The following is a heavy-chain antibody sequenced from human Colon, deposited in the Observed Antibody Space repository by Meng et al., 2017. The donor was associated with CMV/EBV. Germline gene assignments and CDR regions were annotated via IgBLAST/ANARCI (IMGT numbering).Heavy chain of an antibody. CDR1: GFTFSSYS. Sequence: GESLKISCATSGFTFSSYSMNWVRQAPGKGLEWVSSISGGDTYIWYADAMKGRFAVSRDNGKSSQYLQMNSLRDEDTGVYYCARGSNIYYGMDVWGQGTKVTVSS. J-gene: IGHJ6*02. CDR3: ARGSNIYYGMDV. CDR2: ISGGDTYI. D-gene: IGHD2/OR15-2a*01. V-gene: IGHV3-21*01.